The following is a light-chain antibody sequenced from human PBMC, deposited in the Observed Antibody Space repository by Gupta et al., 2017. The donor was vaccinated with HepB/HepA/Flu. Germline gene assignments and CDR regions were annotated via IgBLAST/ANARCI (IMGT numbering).Light chain of an antibody. CDR2: GAS. Sequence: EIVMTQSPATLSVSPGERATLSCRASQRVTSNLSWYQQRPGQAPRLLFYGASTRATGIPARFSGSGSGTKFTLTISGLQSEDFAVYYCQQNNNWPYSFGRGTKLEIK. CDR1: QRVTSN. CDR3: QQNNNWPYS. V-gene: IGKV3-15*01. J-gene: IGKJ2*01.